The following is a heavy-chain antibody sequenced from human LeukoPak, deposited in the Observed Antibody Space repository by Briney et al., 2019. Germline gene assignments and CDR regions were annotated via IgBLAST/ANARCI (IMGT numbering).Heavy chain of an antibody. J-gene: IGHJ1*01. V-gene: IGHV1-8*02. D-gene: IGHD6-19*01. CDR3: ARGLVDSSGWSTPGDFQH. CDR2: MNPNSGNT. Sequence: ASVKVSCKASGYTFTSYGINWVRQATGQGLEWMGWMNPNSGNTGYAQKFQGRVTMTRNTSISTAYMELSSLRSEDTAVYYCARGLVDSSGWSTPGDFQHWGQGTLVTVSS. CDR1: GYTFTSYG.